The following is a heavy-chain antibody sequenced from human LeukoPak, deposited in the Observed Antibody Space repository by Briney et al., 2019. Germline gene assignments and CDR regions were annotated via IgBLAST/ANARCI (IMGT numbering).Heavy chain of an antibody. J-gene: IGHJ4*02. V-gene: IGHV3-23*01. CDR1: GFTFSSYA. CDR3: AKSIAAAEEGSDY. CDR2: ISGSGGST. Sequence: PEGSLRLSCAASGFTFSSYAMSWVRQAPGKGLEWVSAISGSGGSTYYADSVKGRFTISRDNSKNTLYLQMNSLRAEDTAVYYCAKSIAAAEEGSDYWGQGTLVTVSS. D-gene: IGHD6-13*01.